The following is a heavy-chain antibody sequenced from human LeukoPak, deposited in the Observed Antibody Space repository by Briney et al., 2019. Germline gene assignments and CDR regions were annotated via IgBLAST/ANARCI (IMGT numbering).Heavy chain of an antibody. CDR2: IHSSGST. CDR1: GGSISSYY. V-gene: IGHV4-4*07. J-gene: IGHJ4*02. D-gene: IGHD3-10*01. CDR3: AREAVHYGSGSLDY. Sequence: SETLSLTCTVSGGSISSYYWSWLRQPAGKGLEWIGRIHSSGSTNYSPSLKSRVTMLLDTSKNQFSLELSSVTAADTAVYYCAREAVHYGSGSLDYWGQGTLVTVSS.